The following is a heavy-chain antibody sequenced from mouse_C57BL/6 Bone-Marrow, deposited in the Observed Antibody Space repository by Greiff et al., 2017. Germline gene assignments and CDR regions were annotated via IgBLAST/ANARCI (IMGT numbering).Heavy chain of an antibody. V-gene: IGHV5-16*01. CDR2: INYDGSST. CDR1: GFTFSDYY. J-gene: IGHJ3*01. Sequence: EVQLQQSGGDLVKPGGSLKLSCAASGFTFSDYYMAWVRQVPEKGLEWVANINYDGSSTYYLDSLKSRFIISRDNAKNILYLQMSSLKSEDTATYYCARGSPDSSGPFAYWGQGTLVTVSA. D-gene: IGHD3-2*02. CDR3: ARGSPDSSGPFAY.